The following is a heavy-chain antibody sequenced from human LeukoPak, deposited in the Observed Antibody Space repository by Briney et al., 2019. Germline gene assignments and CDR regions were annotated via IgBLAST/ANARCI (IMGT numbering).Heavy chain of an antibody. J-gene: IGHJ4*02. CDR3: ARDETYDYESNGYLDF. CDR2: IRHDGSET. V-gene: IGHV3-7*01. D-gene: IGHD3-22*01. CDR1: GFTFTDYF. Sequence: GGSLRLSCVASGFTFTDYFMSWVRQAPGKGLEWVANIRHDGSETYYVDSLRGRFTISKDNAKNLVYLQMSSLRAEDTAIYYCARDETYDYESNGYLDFWGKGPGVTVPS.